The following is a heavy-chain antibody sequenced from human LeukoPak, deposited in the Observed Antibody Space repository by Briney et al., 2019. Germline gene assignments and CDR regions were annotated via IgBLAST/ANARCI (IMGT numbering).Heavy chain of an antibody. CDR3: ARGGYYDYVWGSYRQANFDY. CDR2: IYHSGST. D-gene: IGHD3-16*02. Sequence: SETLSLTCTVSGYSISSGYYWGWIRQPPGKGLEWIGSIYHSGSTYYNPSLKSRVTISVDTSKNQFSLKLSSVTAADTAVYYCARGGYYDYVWGSYRQANFDYWGQGTLVTVSS. J-gene: IGHJ4*02. V-gene: IGHV4-38-2*02. CDR1: GYSISSGYY.